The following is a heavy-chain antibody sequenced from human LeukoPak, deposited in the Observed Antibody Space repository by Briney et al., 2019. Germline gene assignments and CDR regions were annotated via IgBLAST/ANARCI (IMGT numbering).Heavy chain of an antibody. J-gene: IGHJ4*02. CDR3: ARARFGYNRGPFDY. CDR2: ISYDGSNK. CDR1: GFTFSNYA. D-gene: IGHD5-24*01. Sequence: GGSLRLSCAASGFTFSNYAMHWVCQAPGKGLEWVAFISYDGSNKHYADSVKGRFTISRDNSKNTLYLQMNSLRPEDTAVYYCARARFGYNRGPFDYWGQGILVTVSS. V-gene: IGHV3-30-3*01.